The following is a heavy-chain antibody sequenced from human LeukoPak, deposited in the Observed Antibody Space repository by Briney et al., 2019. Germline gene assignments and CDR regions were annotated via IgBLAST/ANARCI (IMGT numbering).Heavy chain of an antibody. CDR3: ARVQGCSGGTCYFHY. CDR2: ISYDGSNK. CDR1: GFTFSSYG. J-gene: IGHJ4*02. V-gene: IGHV3-30*03. D-gene: IGHD2-15*01. Sequence: GGSLRLSCAASGFTFSSYGMHWVRQAPGKGLEWVAVISYDGSNKCYADSVKGRFTISRDNSKNTLYLQMNSLRAEDTAVYYCARVQGCSGGTCYFHYWGQGTLVTVSS.